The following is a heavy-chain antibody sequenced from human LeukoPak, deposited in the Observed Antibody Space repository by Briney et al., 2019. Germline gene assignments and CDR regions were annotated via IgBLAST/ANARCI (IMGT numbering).Heavy chain of an antibody. Sequence: SETLSLTCTVSGGSISSYYWSWIRQPAGKGLEWIGRIYTSGSTNYNPSLKSRVTMSVDTSKNQFSLKLSSVTAADTAVYYCARDRYYYDSSGPRGYYFDYWGQGTLVTVSS. D-gene: IGHD3-22*01. CDR3: ARDRYYYDSSGPRGYYFDY. CDR2: IYTSGST. V-gene: IGHV4-4*07. CDR1: GGSISSYY. J-gene: IGHJ4*02.